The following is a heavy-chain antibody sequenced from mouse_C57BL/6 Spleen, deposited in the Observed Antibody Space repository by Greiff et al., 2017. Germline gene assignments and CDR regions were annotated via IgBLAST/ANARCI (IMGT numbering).Heavy chain of an antibody. J-gene: IGHJ2*01. V-gene: IGHV1-82*01. CDR3: ARSDYGSRDY. D-gene: IGHD1-1*01. CDR2: IYPGDGDT. CDR1: GYAFSSSW. Sequence: QVQLQQPGPELVKPGASVKISCKASGYAFSSSWMNWVKQRPGKGLEWIGRIYPGDGDTNYNGKFKGKATLTADKSYSTAYMQLSSLTSEDSAVYFCARSDYGSRDYWGQGTTLTVSS.